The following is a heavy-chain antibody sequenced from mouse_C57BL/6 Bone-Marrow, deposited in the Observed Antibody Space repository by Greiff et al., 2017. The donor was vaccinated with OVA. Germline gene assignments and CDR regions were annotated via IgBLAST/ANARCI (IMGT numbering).Heavy chain of an antibody. CDR1: GYTFTSYW. V-gene: IGHV1-64*01. CDR2: IHPNSGST. D-gene: IGHD2-2*01. J-gene: IGHJ4*01. Sequence: VPLQQPGAELVKPGASVKLSCKASGYTFTSYWMHWVKQRPGQGLEWIGMIHPNSGSTNYNEKFKSKATLTVDKSSSTAYMQHSSLTSENSAVYYCAREGAIYYGYGYAMDYWGQGTAVTVSS. CDR3: AREGAIYYGYGYAMDY.